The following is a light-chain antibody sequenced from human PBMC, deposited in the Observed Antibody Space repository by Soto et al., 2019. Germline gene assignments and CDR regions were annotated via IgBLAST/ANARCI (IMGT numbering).Light chain of an antibody. CDR2: KAS. CDR1: QSIGNW. CDR3: QQYNSS. J-gene: IGKJ1*01. Sequence: DIQLTQSPSTLSASVGDRVSITCRASQSIGNWLAWYQQRPGKAPKLLIYKASSLESGVPSRFSGSGSETEFTLTITSLQPDDFATYYCQQYNSSFGQGTKV. V-gene: IGKV1-5*03.